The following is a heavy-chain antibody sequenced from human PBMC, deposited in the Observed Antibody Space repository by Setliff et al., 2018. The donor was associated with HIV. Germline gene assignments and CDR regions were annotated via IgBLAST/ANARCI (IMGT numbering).Heavy chain of an antibody. V-gene: IGHV3-23*01. D-gene: IGHD2-15*01. CDR1: GFSFSNYA. J-gene: IGHJ4*02. CDR3: AKTLVVVASPLDF. Sequence: PGGSLRLSCAASGFSFSNYAMSWVRQAPGKGLEWVSSVIRGGHNTFYADSVKGRFTISRDNSKDTLYLQMSGLTAEDTAIYYCAKTLVVVASPLDFWGQGTLGTVSS. CDR2: VIRGGHNT.